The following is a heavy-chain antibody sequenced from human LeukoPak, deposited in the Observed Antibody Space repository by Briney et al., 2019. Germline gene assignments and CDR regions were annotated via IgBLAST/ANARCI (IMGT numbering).Heavy chain of an antibody. CDR3: ARDRPGIAVAGGDY. Sequence: GGSLRLSCAASGFTVSSNYMSWVRQAPGKGLEWVSVIYSGGSTYYADSVKGRFTISRDNSKNTLYLQMNSLRAEDTAVYYCARDRPGIAVAGGDYWGQGTLVTVSS. CDR2: IYSGGST. J-gene: IGHJ4*02. CDR1: GFTVSSNY. V-gene: IGHV3-66*01. D-gene: IGHD6-19*01.